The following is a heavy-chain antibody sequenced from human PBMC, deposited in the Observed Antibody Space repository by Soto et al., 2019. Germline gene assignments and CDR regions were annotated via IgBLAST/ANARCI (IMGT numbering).Heavy chain of an antibody. CDR1: GFSFSDYF. D-gene: IGHD2-15*01. J-gene: IGHJ5*02. CDR2: INPSGDSR. CDR3: ARDNSQKYGTPAASSWFHP. Sequence: ASVKVSCKASGFSFSDYFMHWVRQAPGQGLEWMGIINPSGDSRNYAQKFQGRVTITRETSTSTVYMDLSSLRYEDTAVYYCARDNSQKYGTPAASSWFHPWGQGTPVTSPQ. V-gene: IGHV1-46*01.